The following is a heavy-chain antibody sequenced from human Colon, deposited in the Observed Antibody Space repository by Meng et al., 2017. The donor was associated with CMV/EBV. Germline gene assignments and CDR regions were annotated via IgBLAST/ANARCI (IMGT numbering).Heavy chain of an antibody. CDR2: VIPILNIT. CDR3: ARESASNRGGFDS. CDR1: ADTFSTYT. V-gene: IGHV1-69*04. Sequence: SVKVSCKASADTFSTYTIGWVRQAPGQGLEWLGRVIPILNITDHAQTLQGRITITADKSTRTAFMELSSLRSEGTAMYYCARESASNRGGFDSWGQGTLVTVSS. J-gene: IGHJ4*02. D-gene: IGHD7-27*01.